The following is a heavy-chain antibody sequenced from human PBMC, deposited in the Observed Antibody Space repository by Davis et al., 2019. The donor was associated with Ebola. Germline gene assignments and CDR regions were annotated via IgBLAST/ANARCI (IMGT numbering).Heavy chain of an antibody. CDR1: GFIFSSYV. CDR2: FGTGGDT. Sequence: GESLKISCSASGFIFSSYVMSWVRLAPGKGLEWVSTFGTGGDTYYADSVRGRFAISRDNSRGTLYLQMNSLRVEDSAIYYCVKDSSNIWFDIWGQGTLVTVSS. D-gene: IGHD2/OR15-2a*01. V-gene: IGHV3-23*01. CDR3: VKDSSNIWFDI. J-gene: IGHJ3*02.